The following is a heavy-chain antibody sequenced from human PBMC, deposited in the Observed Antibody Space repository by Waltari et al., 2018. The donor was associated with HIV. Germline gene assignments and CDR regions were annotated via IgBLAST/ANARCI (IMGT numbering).Heavy chain of an antibody. CDR1: GGSISSSSYY. J-gene: IGHJ3*02. Sequence: QLQLQESGPGLVKPSETLSLTCTVSGGSISSSSYYWGWIRQPPGKGLEWIGSIYYSGSTYYNPSLKSRVTISVDTSKNQFSLKLSSVTAADTAVYYCARDSAVVRGRRNAFDIWGQGTMVTVSS. CDR2: IYYSGST. V-gene: IGHV4-39*07. D-gene: IGHD3-10*01. CDR3: ARDSAVVRGRRNAFDI.